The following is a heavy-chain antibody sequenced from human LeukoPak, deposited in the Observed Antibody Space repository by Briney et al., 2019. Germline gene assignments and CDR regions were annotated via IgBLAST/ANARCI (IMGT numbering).Heavy chain of an antibody. CDR2: IYYSGST. Sequence: SQTLSLTCTVSGGSISSGGYYWSWIRQHPGKGLEWIGYIYYSGSTYYNPSLKSRVTISVDTSKNQFSLKLSSVTAADTAVYHCARAPRSSYGSGSYYRLFDYWGQGTLVTVSS. CDR3: ARAPRSSYGSGSYYRLFDY. V-gene: IGHV4-31*03. CDR1: GGSISSGGYY. D-gene: IGHD3-10*01. J-gene: IGHJ4*02.